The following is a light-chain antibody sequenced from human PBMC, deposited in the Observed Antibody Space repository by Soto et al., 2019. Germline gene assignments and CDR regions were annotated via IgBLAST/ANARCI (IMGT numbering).Light chain of an antibody. CDR3: NSYTSGSTYV. V-gene: IGLV2-14*01. J-gene: IGLJ1*01. CDR2: EVS. Sequence: QSVLAQPASVSGSPGQSITISCTVTSSDVGGYTYVSWYQQHPGKAPKLIIYEVSNRPSGVSNRFSGSRSGNTASLTISGLQAEDEADYYCNSYTSGSTYVFGTGPKVTVL. CDR1: SSDVGGYTY.